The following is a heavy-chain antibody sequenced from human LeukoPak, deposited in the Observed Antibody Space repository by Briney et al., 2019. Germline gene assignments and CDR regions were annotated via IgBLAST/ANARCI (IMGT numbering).Heavy chain of an antibody. J-gene: IGHJ4*02. V-gene: IGHV1-2*06. CDR3: AVEVRGGQTHLPFDY. CDR1: GYTFTGYY. CDR2: INPNSGGT. D-gene: IGHD3-10*01. Sequence: GASVKVSCKASGYTFTGYYMHWVRQAPGQGLEWKGRINPNSGGTNYAQKFQGRVTMTRDTSINTAYMELSRLRSDDTAVYYCAVEVRGGQTHLPFDYWGQGTLVTVSS.